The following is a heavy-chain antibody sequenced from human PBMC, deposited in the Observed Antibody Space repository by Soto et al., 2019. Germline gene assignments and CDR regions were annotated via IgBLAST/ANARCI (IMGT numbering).Heavy chain of an antibody. J-gene: IGHJ4*02. CDR2: VYYNEST. Sequence: ATLSLTCTVSGDSISGFYWSWIRQPAGKGLEWIGRVYYNESTYDNPSLKSRITLSVDRSKNQFSLKLTSVTAADSAVYYCAREPFLPKARNDYWGQGALVTVSS. D-gene: IGHD3-3*01. V-gene: IGHV4-4*07. CDR1: GDSISGFY. CDR3: AREPFLPKARNDY.